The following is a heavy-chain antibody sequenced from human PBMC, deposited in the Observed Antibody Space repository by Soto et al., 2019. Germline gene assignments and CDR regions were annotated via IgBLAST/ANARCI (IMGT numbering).Heavy chain of an antibody. V-gene: IGHV1-3*01. CDR1: GYTFTSYA. D-gene: IGHD3-3*01. Sequence: ASVKVSCKASGYTFTSYAMHWVRQAPGQRLEWMGWINAGNGNTKYSQKFQGRVTITRDTSASTAYMELSSLRSEDTAVYYCASSRAFTLFGVEIHNWLDPWGQGTMVTVYS. J-gene: IGHJ5*02. CDR2: INAGNGNT. CDR3: ASSRAFTLFGVEIHNWLDP.